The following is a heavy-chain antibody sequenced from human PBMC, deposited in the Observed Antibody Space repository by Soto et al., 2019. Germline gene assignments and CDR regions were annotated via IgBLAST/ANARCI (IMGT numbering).Heavy chain of an antibody. V-gene: IGHV3-53*01. CDR2: IYSGGST. J-gene: IGHJ5*02. CDR3: ARGRRAVAAPGGWLDP. D-gene: IGHD6-19*01. CDR1: GFTVSSNY. Sequence: EVQLVESGGGLIQPGGSLRLSCAASGFTVSSNYMSCVRQAPGKGLEWVSVIYSGGSTYYADSVKGRFTISRDNSKNTLYLQMNSLRAEDTAVYYCARGRRAVAAPGGWLDPWGQGTLVTVSS.